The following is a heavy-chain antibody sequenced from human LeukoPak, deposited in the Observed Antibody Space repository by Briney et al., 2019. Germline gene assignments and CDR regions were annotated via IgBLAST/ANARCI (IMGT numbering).Heavy chain of an antibody. D-gene: IGHD1-26*01. V-gene: IGHV1-69*02. CDR3: ASGRGSYSPDY. J-gene: IGHJ4*02. CDR2: IITIVDLS. Sequence: GCSVKVSCKASGDTFSSSSISWVRPAPGQGLEWMGRIITIVDLSDYAQKCKGRVTITADKSTSTAYMELTSLRADDTAVYYCASGRGSYSPDYWGQGTVDPVSS. CDR1: GDTFSSSS.